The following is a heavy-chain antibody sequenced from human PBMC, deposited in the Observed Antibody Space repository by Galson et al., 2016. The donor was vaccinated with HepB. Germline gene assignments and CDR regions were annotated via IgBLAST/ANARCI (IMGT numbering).Heavy chain of an antibody. Sequence: CKVSGYTLTELSMHWVRQAPGKGPEWMGGFDPEDGERMYAEKFQGRVTMTEDTSTDTAYMDLSSLRSEDTAVYYCAVVMVDFELDAFDFWGQGTMVTVSS. CDR1: GYTLTELS. J-gene: IGHJ3*01. CDR3: AVVMVDFELDAFDF. V-gene: IGHV1-24*01. D-gene: IGHD2-15*01. CDR2: FDPEDGER.